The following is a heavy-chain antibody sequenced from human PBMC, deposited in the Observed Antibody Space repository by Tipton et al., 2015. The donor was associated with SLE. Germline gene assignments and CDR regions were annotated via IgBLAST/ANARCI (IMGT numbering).Heavy chain of an antibody. D-gene: IGHD2-2*02. CDR2: INHSGTT. V-gene: IGHV4-38-2*02. Sequence: TLSLTCTVSGYSISSGYYWSWVRQSPGKGLEWLATINHSGTTYYRPSLKSRVSISVDTPKNQFSLKLTSVTAADTAVYHCARYTGGGFYFDYWGQGKLVIVSS. J-gene: IGHJ4*02. CDR1: GYSISSGYY. CDR3: ARYTGGGFYFDY.